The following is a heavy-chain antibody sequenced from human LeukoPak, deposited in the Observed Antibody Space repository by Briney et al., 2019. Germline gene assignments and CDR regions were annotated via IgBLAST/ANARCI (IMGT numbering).Heavy chain of an antibody. V-gene: IGHV1-3*01. CDR3: AAIFTFGGVIGPNYFDY. Sequence: GASVRLSCKASGYSFISYAIHWVRQAPGQRLEWMGWINAGNGHTKYSQKFQDRITITRDTSASTAYMELSSLRSEDTAVYYCAAIFTFGGVIGPNYFDYWGQGTLVTVSS. CDR2: INAGNGHT. D-gene: IGHD3-16*02. CDR1: GYSFISYA. J-gene: IGHJ4*02.